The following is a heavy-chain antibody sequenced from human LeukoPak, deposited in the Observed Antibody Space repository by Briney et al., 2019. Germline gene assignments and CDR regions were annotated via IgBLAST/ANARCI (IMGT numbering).Heavy chain of an antibody. J-gene: IGHJ6*02. V-gene: IGHV4-34*01. CDR3: ARYQLLQYYYYGMDV. Sequence: ETLSLTCAVYGGSFSGYYWTWICQPPGKGLEWIGEINHSGSTNYNPSLKSRVTISVDTSKNQFSLKLSSVTAADTAMYYCARYQLLQYYYYGMDVWGQGTTVTVSS. D-gene: IGHD2-2*01. CDR2: INHSGST. CDR1: GGSFSGYY.